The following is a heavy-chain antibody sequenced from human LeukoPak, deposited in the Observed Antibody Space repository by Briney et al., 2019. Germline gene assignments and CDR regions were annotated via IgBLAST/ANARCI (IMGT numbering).Heavy chain of an antibody. V-gene: IGHV3-74*01. Sequence: GGSLRLSCAASGFTFSSYWMHWVRQVPGKGLVWVSRINSDGSSTSYADSVKGRFTISRDNAKNTLYVQMNSLRAEDTAVYYCATCSGGRCYSKGFDYWGQGTLVTVSS. CDR1: GFTFSSYW. J-gene: IGHJ4*02. CDR2: INSDGSST. D-gene: IGHD2-15*01. CDR3: ATCSGGRCYSKGFDY.